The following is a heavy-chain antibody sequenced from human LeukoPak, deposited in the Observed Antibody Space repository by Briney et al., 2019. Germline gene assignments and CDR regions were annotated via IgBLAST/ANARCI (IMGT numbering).Heavy chain of an antibody. CDR3: ARARTPYDSGAFDI. D-gene: IGHD3-22*01. Sequence: GGSLRLSCAASGFTFSVAWMSWVRQAPGKGLEWVADIKQDGSEKYYVDSVKGRFTISRQNAKNSLFLQMNSLRAEDTAVYYCARARTPYDSGAFDIWGQGTMVTVSS. V-gene: IGHV3-7*01. CDR2: IKQDGSEK. J-gene: IGHJ3*02. CDR1: GFTFSVAW.